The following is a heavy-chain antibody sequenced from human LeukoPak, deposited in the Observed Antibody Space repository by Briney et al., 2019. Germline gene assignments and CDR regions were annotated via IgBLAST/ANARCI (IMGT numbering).Heavy chain of an antibody. CDR1: GGSISSYY. V-gene: IGHV4-59*01. CDR2: IYYSGST. Sequence: SETLSLTCTVSGGSISSYYWSWIRQPPGKGLEWIGYIYYSGSTNYNPSLKSRVTISVDTSKNQFSLKLSSVTAADTAVYYCARDRVVVVSPYGMDVWGQGTTVTVSS. J-gene: IGHJ6*02. CDR3: ARDRVVVVSPYGMDV. D-gene: IGHD3-22*01.